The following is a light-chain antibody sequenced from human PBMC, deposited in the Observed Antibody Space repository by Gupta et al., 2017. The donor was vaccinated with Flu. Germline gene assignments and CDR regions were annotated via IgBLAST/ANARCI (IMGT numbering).Light chain of an antibody. CDR3: QQYDDWPPLT. J-gene: IGKJ4*01. V-gene: IGKV3-15*01. CDR1: QSVSSN. CDR2: GAS. Sequence: EIVMTQSPATLSVSPGERATLSCRASQSVSSNLVWYQQKPGQAPRLLIYGASSRAPGIPARFSGGGSGTEFTLTISSRQSEDFAVYYCQQYDDWPPLTFGGGTKVEIK.